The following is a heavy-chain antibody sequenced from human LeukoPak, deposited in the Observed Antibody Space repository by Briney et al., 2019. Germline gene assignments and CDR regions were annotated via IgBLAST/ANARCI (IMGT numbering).Heavy chain of an antibody. CDR2: ISTYNGNT. CDR1: GYTFTNFG. Sequence: ASVKVSCKASGYTFTNFGISWVRQAPGQGLEWMGWISTYNGNTNYAQKLQGRVTMTTDTYTTTAYMELRSLGSDDTAVYYCARESFSLKQVDTAMLLTWGQGTLVTVSS. D-gene: IGHD5-18*01. J-gene: IGHJ5*02. V-gene: IGHV1-18*01. CDR3: ARESFSLKQVDTAMLLT.